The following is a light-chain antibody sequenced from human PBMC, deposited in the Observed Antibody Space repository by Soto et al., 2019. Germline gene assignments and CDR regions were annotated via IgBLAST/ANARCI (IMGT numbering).Light chain of an antibody. CDR2: QDS. Sequence: SYELTQPPSVSVSPGQTASITCSGDKLGDKYACWYQQKPGQSPVLVIYQDSKRPSGIPERFSGSNSGNTATLTISGTQAMDEADYYCLAWDSSTLGVFGTGTKVTVL. V-gene: IGLV3-1*01. CDR1: KLGDKY. J-gene: IGLJ1*01. CDR3: LAWDSSTLGV.